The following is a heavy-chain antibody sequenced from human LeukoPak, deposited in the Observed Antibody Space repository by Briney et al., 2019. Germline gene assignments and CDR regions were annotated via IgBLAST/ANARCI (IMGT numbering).Heavy chain of an antibody. Sequence: GESLKISCKGSGYSFTSYWIGWVRQMPGKGLEWVGIIYPGDSDTRYSPSFQGQVTISADRSITTAYLQWSSLKASDTAMYYCARQAQSRYGDYREGLDYWGQGTLVTVSS. CDR3: ARQAQSRYGDYREGLDY. J-gene: IGHJ4*02. CDR2: IYPGDSDT. CDR1: GYSFTSYW. V-gene: IGHV5-51*01. D-gene: IGHD4-17*01.